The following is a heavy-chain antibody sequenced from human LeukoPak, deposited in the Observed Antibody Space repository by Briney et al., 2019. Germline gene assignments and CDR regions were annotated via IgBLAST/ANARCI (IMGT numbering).Heavy chain of an antibody. CDR2: ISAYNGNT. Sequence: ASVKVSCKASGYTFTSYSISWVRQAPGQGLEWMGWISAYNGNTNYAQKLQGRVTMTTDTSTSTAYMELRSLRSDDTAVYYCARVLFGYDSSGYFPGGAFDIWGQGTMVTVSS. J-gene: IGHJ3*02. D-gene: IGHD3-22*01. V-gene: IGHV1-18*01. CDR1: GYTFTSYS. CDR3: ARVLFGYDSSGYFPGGAFDI.